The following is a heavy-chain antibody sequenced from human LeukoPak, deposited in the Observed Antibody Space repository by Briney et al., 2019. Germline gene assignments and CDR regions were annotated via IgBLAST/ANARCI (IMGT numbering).Heavy chain of an antibody. J-gene: IGHJ4*02. V-gene: IGHV3-30*02. CDR2: IRYDGSNK. Sequence: GGSLRLSCAASGFTFSSYGMHWVRQAPGKGLEWVAFIRYDGSNKYYADSVKGRFTISRDNSKNTLYLQMNSLRAEDTAVNYCAKDFPNIAAAGPKYWGQGTLVTVSS. CDR1: GFTFSSYG. D-gene: IGHD6-13*01. CDR3: AKDFPNIAAAGPKY.